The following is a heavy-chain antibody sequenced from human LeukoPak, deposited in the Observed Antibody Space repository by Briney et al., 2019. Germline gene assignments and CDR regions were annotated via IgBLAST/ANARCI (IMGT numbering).Heavy chain of an antibody. CDR3: ARSAVGTSCCTAVDY. D-gene: IGHD1-26*01. V-gene: IGHV3-23*01. J-gene: IGHJ4*02. CDR2: ISGSGEIT. CDR1: GFSFSSYA. Sequence: GGSLRLSCAASGFSFSSYAMSWVRQAPGMRLEWVSSISGSGEITYYADSLEGRFTISRDNSKNTLYLQMNSLRAEDTAEYYCARSAVGTSCCTAVDYWGQGTLVTVSS.